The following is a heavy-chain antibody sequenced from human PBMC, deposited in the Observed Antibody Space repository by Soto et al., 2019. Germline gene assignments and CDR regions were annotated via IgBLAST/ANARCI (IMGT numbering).Heavy chain of an antibody. CDR1: GGSIGSGGYY. CDR2: ISYSGGT. V-gene: IGHV4-30-4*08. J-gene: IGHJ3*02. CDR3: ARDRRDYSYSSGYYWAFDI. Sequence: SWTLSLTCTVSGGSIGSGGYYWTWIRQRPGKGMEWIGYISYSGGTYYSPSLKSRVTISVDTSKNQFSLKLSSVTAADTAVYYCARDRRDYSYSSGYYWAFDIWGQGTMVTVSS. D-gene: IGHD3-22*01.